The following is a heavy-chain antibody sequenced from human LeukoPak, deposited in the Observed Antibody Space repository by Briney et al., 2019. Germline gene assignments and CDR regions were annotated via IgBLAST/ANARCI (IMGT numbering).Heavy chain of an antibody. CDR3: AKDTLRFLEWLFDY. CDR2: ISWNSGSI. J-gene: IGHJ4*02. V-gene: IGHV3-9*01. Sequence: PGGSLRLSCAASGFTFSSYAMSWVRQAPGKGLEWVSGISWNSGSIGYADSVKGRFTISRDNAENSLYLQMNSLRAEDTALYYCAKDTLRFLEWLFDYWGQGTLVTVSS. D-gene: IGHD3-3*01. CDR1: GFTFSSYA.